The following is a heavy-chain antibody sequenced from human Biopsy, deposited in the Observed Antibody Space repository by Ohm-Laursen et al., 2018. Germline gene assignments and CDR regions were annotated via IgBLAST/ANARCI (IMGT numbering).Heavy chain of an antibody. CDR2: INCKTGAT. V-gene: IGHV1-2*02. J-gene: IGHJ4*02. Sequence: GASVKVSCKASGGTFTNYAISWVRQAPGQGLEWLGYINCKTGATNYAQKFQGTVTMTRDTSISTAYLALGSLRSADTAIYYCARDPLNGHKHFDYWGQGSLVTVSP. D-gene: IGHD2-8*01. CDR3: ARDPLNGHKHFDY. CDR1: GGTFTNYA.